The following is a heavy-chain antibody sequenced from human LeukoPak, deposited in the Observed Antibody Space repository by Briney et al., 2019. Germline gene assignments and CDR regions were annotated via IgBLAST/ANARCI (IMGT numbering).Heavy chain of an antibody. CDR2: IIPILGIA. V-gene: IGHV1-69*04. CDR1: GGTFSSYA. Sequence: GASVKVSCKASGGTFSSYAISWVRQAPGQGLEWMGRIIPILGIANYAQKFQGRVTITADKSTSTAYMELSSLRSEDTAVYYCARDHGRVVVTGYYFDYWGQGTLVTVSS. J-gene: IGHJ4*02. D-gene: IGHD3-22*01. CDR3: ARDHGRVVVTGYYFDY.